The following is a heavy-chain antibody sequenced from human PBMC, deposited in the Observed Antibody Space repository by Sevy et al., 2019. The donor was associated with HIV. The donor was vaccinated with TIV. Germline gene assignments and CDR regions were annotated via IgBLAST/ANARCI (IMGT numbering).Heavy chain of an antibody. Sequence: SETLSLTCTVSGGSISRGDYYWSWIRQHPGKGLEWIGHIYNSGSTYYNPSLKSRLTISIDTSTNQFSLRLSSVTAADTAVYYCARVYYGSGGNTIDYWGQGTLVTVSS. CDR2: IYNSGST. V-gene: IGHV4-31*03. CDR3: ARVYYGSGGNTIDY. D-gene: IGHD3-10*01. J-gene: IGHJ4*02. CDR1: GGSISRGDYY.